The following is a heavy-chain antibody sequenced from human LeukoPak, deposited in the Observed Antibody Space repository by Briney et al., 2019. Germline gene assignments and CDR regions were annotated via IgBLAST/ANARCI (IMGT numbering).Heavy chain of an antibody. V-gene: IGHV3-33*06. Sequence: GGSLRLSCAASGFTLSNYGMHWVRQAPGKGLEWVAAIWYDGSNKYYGDSVKGRFTISRDNSKNTLYLQMNSLRVGDTAVYYCAKSFGYSRSWFDNWGQGTLVTVSS. D-gene: IGHD6-13*01. J-gene: IGHJ4*02. CDR3: AKSFGYSRSWFDN. CDR1: GFTLSNYG. CDR2: IWYDGSNK.